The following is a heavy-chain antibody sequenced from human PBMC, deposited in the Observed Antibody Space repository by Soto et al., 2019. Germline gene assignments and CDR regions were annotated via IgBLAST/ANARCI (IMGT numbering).Heavy chain of an antibody. V-gene: IGHV1-58*01. CDR2: IVVGSGNT. CDR3: AGGNPYCTNGVCPDAFDI. J-gene: IGHJ3*02. CDR1: GFTFTSTA. Sequence: GASVRVSCKDSGFTFTSTAGQWVRQARGQRLEWIGWIVVGSGNTNYAQKFQGRVTITADKSTSTAYMELSSLRSEDTAVYYCAGGNPYCTNGVCPDAFDIWGPGTMVTVSS. D-gene: IGHD2-8*01.